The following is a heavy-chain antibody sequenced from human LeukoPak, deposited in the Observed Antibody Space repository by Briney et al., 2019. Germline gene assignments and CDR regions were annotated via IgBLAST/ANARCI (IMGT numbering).Heavy chain of an antibody. CDR1: GGSISSGGYY. V-gene: IGHV4-61*08. J-gene: IGHJ5*02. D-gene: IGHD6-25*01. Sequence: PSETLSLTCTVSGGSISSGGYYWRWIRQHPGKGLEWIGYIYYSGSTNYNPSLKSRVTISVDTSKNQFSLKLSSVTAADTAVYYCASQGSGRYNWFDPWGQGTLVTVSS. CDR2: IYYSGST. CDR3: ASQGSGRYNWFDP.